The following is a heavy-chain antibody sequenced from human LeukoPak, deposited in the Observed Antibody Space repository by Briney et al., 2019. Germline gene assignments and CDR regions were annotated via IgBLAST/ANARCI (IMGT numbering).Heavy chain of an antibody. Sequence: SETLSLTCAVYGGSFSGYYWSWIRQPPGKGLEWVGEINHSGSTNYNPSLKSRVTISVDTSKNQFSLKLSSVTAADTAVYYCARGSKLLWYWGQGTLVTVSS. CDR1: GGSFSGYY. V-gene: IGHV4-34*01. J-gene: IGHJ4*02. D-gene: IGHD3-10*01. CDR3: ARGSKLLWY. CDR2: INHSGST.